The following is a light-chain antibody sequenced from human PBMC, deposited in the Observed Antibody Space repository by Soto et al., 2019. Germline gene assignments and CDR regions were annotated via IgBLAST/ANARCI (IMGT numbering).Light chain of an antibody. Sequence: DIQMTQSPSSVSASVGDRVTITCRASQVISSWLAWYQKKAGKAPKLLIFATSSLQSGLPSRVSGSGSGTHFTLTISSLQPEDFATYYCQQANSFPFTFGPGTKVDVK. CDR1: QVISSW. CDR3: QQANSFPFT. V-gene: IGKV1-12*01. CDR2: ATS. J-gene: IGKJ3*01.